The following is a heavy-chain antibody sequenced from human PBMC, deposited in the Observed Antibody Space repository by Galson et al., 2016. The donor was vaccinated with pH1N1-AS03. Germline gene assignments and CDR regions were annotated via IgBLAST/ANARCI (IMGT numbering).Heavy chain of an antibody. CDR3: ARDTGGWYFDL. V-gene: IGHV4-59*01. J-gene: IGHJ2*01. CDR1: GSTTSLFY. D-gene: IGHD1-1*01. CDR2: IHHSGST. Sequence: ETLSLTCSVFGSTTSLFYWNWIRQPPGKGLEWIGFIHHSGSTNYNPSLKSRVTISIDTSENQFSLKLSSVTAADTAVYYCARDTGGWYFDLCGRGTLVTLSS.